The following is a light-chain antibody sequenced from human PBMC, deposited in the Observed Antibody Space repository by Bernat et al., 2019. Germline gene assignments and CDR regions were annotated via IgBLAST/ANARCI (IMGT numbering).Light chain of an antibody. CDR1: SAHSSYA. CDR3: QTWGTGIWV. J-gene: IGLJ3*02. CDR2: VDYDGSH. V-gene: IGLV4-69*01. Sequence: QLVLTQSPSASASLGASVKLTCTLSSAHSSYAIAWHQQQPEKGPRYLMKVDYDGSHSKGDGIPDRFSGPSSGAKRYLTISSLQSEDEADYYCQTWGTGIWVFGGGTKVTVL.